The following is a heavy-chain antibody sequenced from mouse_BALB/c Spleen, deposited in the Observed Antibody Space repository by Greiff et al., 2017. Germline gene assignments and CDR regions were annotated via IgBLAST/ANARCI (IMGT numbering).Heavy chain of an antibody. CDR2: ICPGSGGA. Sequence: QVQLQQSGPELVKPGVSVKISCKASGYTFTDYVMSWVKQRTGQGLEWIGEICPGSGGAYYNEKFKGKATLTADKSSNTAYMQLSSLTSEDSAVYFCAPLGREFAYWGQGTLVTVSA. D-gene: IGHD4-1*01. J-gene: IGHJ3*01. CDR3: APLGREFAY. CDR1: GYTFTDYV. V-gene: IGHV1-77*01.